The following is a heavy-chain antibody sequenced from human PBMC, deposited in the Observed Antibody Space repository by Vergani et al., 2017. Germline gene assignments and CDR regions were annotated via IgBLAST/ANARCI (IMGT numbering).Heavy chain of an antibody. CDR2: IKNNGDST. J-gene: IGHJ4*02. CDR1: GFTFSSHA. V-gene: IGHV3-23*01. D-gene: IGHD5-24*01. CDR3: GGGSDNYN. Sequence: EVQLLQSEGAVVQPGGSLRLSCAASGFTFSSHAMSWVRQGHGQGLEWVSSIKNNGDSTHYADSVKGRFTISRDNSKNTLYLQMNSLRVEDTAVYYCGGGSDNYNWGQGTLVTVSS.